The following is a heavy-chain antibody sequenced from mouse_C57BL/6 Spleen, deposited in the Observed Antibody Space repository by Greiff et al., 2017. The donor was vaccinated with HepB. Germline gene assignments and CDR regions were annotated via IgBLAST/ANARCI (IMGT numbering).Heavy chain of an antibody. CDR3: ARSVVTVVEAWYFDV. CDR2: IYPGGGYT. Sequence: VQLQQSGAELVRPGTSVKMSCKASGYTFTNYWIGWAKQRPGHGLEWIGDIYPGGGYTNYNEKFKGKATLTADKSSSTAYMQFSSLTSEDSAIYYCARSVVTVVEAWYFDVWGTGTTVTVSS. D-gene: IGHD1-1*01. J-gene: IGHJ1*03. CDR1: GYTFTNYW. V-gene: IGHV1-63*01.